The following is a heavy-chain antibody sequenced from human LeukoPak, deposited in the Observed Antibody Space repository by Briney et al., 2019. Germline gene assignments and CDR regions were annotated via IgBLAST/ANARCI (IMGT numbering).Heavy chain of an antibody. CDR3: ARLNFDWLSETPYYFDY. D-gene: IGHD3-9*01. CDR2: IYYSGST. V-gene: IGHV4-59*01. CDR1: GRSISSFY. Sequence: SETLSLTCTVSGRSISSFYWSWIRHPTGKGLEWFGYIYYSGSTNYNPSLKSRVSISVDTSKNQFSLKLSSVTAAVTAVYYCARLNFDWLSETPYYFDYGGEGSLVTLSS. J-gene: IGHJ4*02.